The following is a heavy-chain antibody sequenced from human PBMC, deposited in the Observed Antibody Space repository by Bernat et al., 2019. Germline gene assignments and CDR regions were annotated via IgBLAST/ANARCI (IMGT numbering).Heavy chain of an antibody. Sequence: EVQLVESGGGLVQPGGSLRLSCAASGFTFSSYEMNWVRQAPGEGLEWVSYISSSGSTIYYADSVKGRFTISRDNAKNSLYLQMNSLRAEDTAVYYCARASKRITHHLFDYWGQGTLVTVSS. V-gene: IGHV3-48*03. D-gene: IGHD1-14*01. CDR1: GFTFSSYE. CDR3: ARASKRITHHLFDY. J-gene: IGHJ4*02. CDR2: ISSSGSTI.